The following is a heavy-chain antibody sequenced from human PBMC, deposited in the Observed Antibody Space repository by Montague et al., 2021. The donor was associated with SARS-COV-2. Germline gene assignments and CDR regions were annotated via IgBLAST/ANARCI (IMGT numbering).Heavy chain of an antibody. CDR1: VGSFNGHY. CDR3: ARIGDGDNKPPDY. V-gene: IGHV4-34*01. D-gene: IGHD5-24*01. CDR2: INHGGST. Sequence: SETLSLTCAVYVGSFNGHYWSWIRQPPGKGLEWIGEINHGGSTNYNPSLRSRVTISVDTSKNQFSLKLTSMTAADTAVYYCARIGDGDNKPPDYWGQGTRVTVSS. J-gene: IGHJ4*02.